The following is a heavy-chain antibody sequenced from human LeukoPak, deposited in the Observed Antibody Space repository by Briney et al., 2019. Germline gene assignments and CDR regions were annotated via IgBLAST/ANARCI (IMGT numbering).Heavy chain of an antibody. Sequence: GSSVKVSCKASGGTFSSYAICWVRQAPGQGLEWMGGIIPIFGTANYAQKFQGRVTITADESTSTAYMELSGLRSEDTAVYYCARDRGWAGYTYGFYYWGQGTLVTVSS. V-gene: IGHV1-69*01. D-gene: IGHD5-18*01. J-gene: IGHJ4*02. CDR2: IIPIFGTA. CDR3: ARDRGWAGYTYGFYY. CDR1: GGTFSSYA.